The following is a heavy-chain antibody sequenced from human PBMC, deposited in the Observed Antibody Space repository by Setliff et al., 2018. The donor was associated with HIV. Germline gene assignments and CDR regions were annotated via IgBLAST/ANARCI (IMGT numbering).Heavy chain of an antibody. Sequence: SVKVSCKASGVTFSNCSISWVRQAPGQGLEWMGGIIPMYGPAHYAQKFQGRVTITADESTTTAYMELNSLTSADTARYYCVRSGRGKQPFYYDFWSQGTLVTVSS. D-gene: IGHD1-26*01. CDR3: VRSGRGKQPFYYDF. CDR1: GVTFSNCS. V-gene: IGHV1-69*13. J-gene: IGHJ4*02. CDR2: IIPMYGPA.